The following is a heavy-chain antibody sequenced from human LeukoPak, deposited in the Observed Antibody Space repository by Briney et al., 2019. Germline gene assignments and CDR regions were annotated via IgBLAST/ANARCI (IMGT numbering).Heavy chain of an antibody. CDR1: EFTFGSYW. V-gene: IGHV3-7*03. J-gene: IGHJ3*01. CDR2: INRDGSKN. D-gene: IGHD2-21*02. CDR3: ARDSSPYCGDDCYFDAFDL. Sequence: GGSLRLSCAASEFTFGSYWMTWVRQAPGKGLEWVANINRDGSKNHFVDSVKGRFTISRDNAKKSLYLQMNRLRAEDTAVYFCARDSSPYCGDDCYFDAFDLWGQGTMVTVSS.